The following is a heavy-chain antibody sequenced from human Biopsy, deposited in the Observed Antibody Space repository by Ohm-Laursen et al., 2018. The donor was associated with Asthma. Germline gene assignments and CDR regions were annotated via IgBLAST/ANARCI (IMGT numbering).Heavy chain of an antibody. Sequence: PLRLSCSASGFAVSRAYMFWVRQAPGKGLEWVSVIYSGGTSHTADSVRGRFTISRDYSKNTLYLQMHSLRAEDTAVYYCARGDSSNWSHYYFDYWGQGTLVTVSS. CDR3: ARGDSSNWSHYYFDY. D-gene: IGHD3-22*01. CDR1: GFAVSRAY. CDR2: IYSGGTS. V-gene: IGHV3-53*01. J-gene: IGHJ4*02.